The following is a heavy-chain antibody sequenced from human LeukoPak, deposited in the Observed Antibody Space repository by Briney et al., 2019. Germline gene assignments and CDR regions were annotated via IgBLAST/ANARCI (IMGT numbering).Heavy chain of an antibody. CDR2: IKQDGSEK. CDR1: GFTFSSYW. CDR3: AREGEWDSGYVLNADFDY. V-gene: IGHV3-7*01. J-gene: IGHJ4*02. Sequence: GGSLRLSCAASGFTFSSYWMSWVRQAPGKGLEWVANIKQDGSEKYYVDSVKGRFTISRDNAKNSLYLQMNSLRAEDTAVYYCAREGEWDSGYVLNADFDYWGQGTLVTVSS. D-gene: IGHD5-12*01.